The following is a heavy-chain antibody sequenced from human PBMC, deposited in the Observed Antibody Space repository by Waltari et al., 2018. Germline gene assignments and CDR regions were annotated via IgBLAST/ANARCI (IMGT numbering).Heavy chain of an antibody. CDR2: ISSSSSYI. Sequence: EVQLVGSGGGLVKPGGSLRLSCAASGFPFSSYSMNWVRQAPGKGLEWVSSISSSSSYIYYADSVKGRFTISRDNAKNSLYLQMNSLRAEDTAVYYCARDRGLELDYWGQGTLVTVSS. CDR1: GFPFSSYS. CDR3: ARDRGLELDY. J-gene: IGHJ4*02. V-gene: IGHV3-21*02. D-gene: IGHD1-7*01.